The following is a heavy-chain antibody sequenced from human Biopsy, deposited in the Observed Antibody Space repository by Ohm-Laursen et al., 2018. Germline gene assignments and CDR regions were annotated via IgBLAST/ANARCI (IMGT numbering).Heavy chain of an antibody. CDR3: ARPNLREWELHNAFDI. J-gene: IGHJ3*02. Sequence: GSLRLSCAASGFTFSNYALSGVRQAPGKGLEWLSTISGSGATPYYADSVKGRFTISRDNPKNTLYLQMNSLRAEDTAVYYCARPNLREWELHNAFDIWGQGTMVTVSS. CDR1: GFTFSNYA. D-gene: IGHD1-26*01. CDR2: ISGSGATP. V-gene: IGHV3-23*01.